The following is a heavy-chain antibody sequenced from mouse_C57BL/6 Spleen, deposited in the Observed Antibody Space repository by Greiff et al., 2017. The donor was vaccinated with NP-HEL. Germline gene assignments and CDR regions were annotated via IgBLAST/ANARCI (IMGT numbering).Heavy chain of an antibody. CDR2: IYPRSGNT. CDR1: GYTFTSYG. J-gene: IGHJ2*01. Sequence: VQLQQSGAELARPGASVKLSCKASGYTFTSYGISWVKQRNGQGLAWIGEIYPRSGNTFYNEKFKGKATLTADKSSSTAYMELRSLTSEDSAVYFCARPPQGYWGQGTTLTVSS. CDR3: ARPPQGY. V-gene: IGHV1-81*01.